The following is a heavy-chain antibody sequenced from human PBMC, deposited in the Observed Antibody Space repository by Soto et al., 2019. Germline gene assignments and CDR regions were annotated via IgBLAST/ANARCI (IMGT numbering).Heavy chain of an antibody. J-gene: IGHJ4*02. D-gene: IGHD6-13*01. CDR2: IYYSGST. V-gene: IGHV4-31*03. CDR1: GGSISSGGYY. Sequence: PSETLSLTCTVSGGSISSGGYYWSWIRQHPGKGLEWIGYIYYSGSTYYNPSLKSRVTISVDTSKNQFSLKLSSVTAADTAVYYCARGGIAAAVPFDYWGQGTLVIVSS. CDR3: ARGGIAAAVPFDY.